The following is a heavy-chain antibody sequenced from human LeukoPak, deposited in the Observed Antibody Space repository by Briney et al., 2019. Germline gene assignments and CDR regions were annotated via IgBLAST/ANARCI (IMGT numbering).Heavy chain of an antibody. CDR3: AKAGIGVVGYFDY. D-gene: IGHD6-19*01. V-gene: IGHV3-23*01. CDR2: IRGSGGGT. J-gene: IGHJ4*02. Sequence: GGSLRLSCAASGFTFSSYAMSWVRQAPRKGLEWVSAIRGSGGGTYYADSVKGRFTISRDNSKNTLYLQMNSLRDEDTALYYCAKAGIGVVGYFDYWGQGTLVTVSS. CDR1: GFTFSSYA.